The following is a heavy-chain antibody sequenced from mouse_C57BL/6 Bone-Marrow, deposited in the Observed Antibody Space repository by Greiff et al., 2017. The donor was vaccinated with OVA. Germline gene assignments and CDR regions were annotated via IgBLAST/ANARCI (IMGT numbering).Heavy chain of an antibody. J-gene: IGHJ4*01. CDR1: GYTFTDYE. CDR2: IDPETGGT. Sequence: QVQLKESGAELVRPGASVTLSCKASGYTFTDYEMHWVKQTPVHGLEWIGAIDPETGGTAYNQKFKGKAILTVDKSSSTAYMELLNLTTEDSAVYYFTRGYSNYFAIDYWGQGTSVTVSS. D-gene: IGHD2-5*01. V-gene: IGHV1-15*01. CDR3: TRGYSNYFAIDY.